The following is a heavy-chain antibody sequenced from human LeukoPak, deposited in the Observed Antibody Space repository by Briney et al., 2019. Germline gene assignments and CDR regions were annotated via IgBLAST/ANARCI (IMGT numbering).Heavy chain of an antibody. CDR3: AKVSDYDYVWGSHRSYYFHY. CDR1: GFTFSSYA. V-gene: IGHV3-64*04. CDR2: ISSNGGST. Sequence: GGSLRLSCSASGFTFSSYAMHWVRQAPGKGLEYVSAISSNGGSTYYADSVKGRFTISRDNSKNTLYLQMNSLRAEDTAVYYCAKVSDYDYVWGSHRSYYFHYWGQGTLVTVSS. J-gene: IGHJ4*02. D-gene: IGHD3-16*02.